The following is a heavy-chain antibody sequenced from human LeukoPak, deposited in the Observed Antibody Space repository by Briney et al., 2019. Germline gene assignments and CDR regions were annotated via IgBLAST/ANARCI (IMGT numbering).Heavy chain of an antibody. V-gene: IGHV3-23*01. J-gene: IGHJ3*02. Sequence: GGTLRLSCAASGVTFSSYAMSWGRQAPGKGLEWVSATSGSGGSTYYADSVKGRFTISRDNSKNTLYLQMNSLRAEDTAVYYCAKENSDAFDIWGQGTMVTVSS. D-gene: IGHD2/OR15-2a*01. CDR1: GVTFSSYA. CDR3: AKENSDAFDI. CDR2: TSGSGGST.